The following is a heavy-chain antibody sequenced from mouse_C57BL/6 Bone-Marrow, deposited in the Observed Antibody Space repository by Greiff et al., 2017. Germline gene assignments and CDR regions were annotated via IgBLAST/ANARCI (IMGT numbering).Heavy chain of an antibody. CDR2: IDPENGDT. V-gene: IGHV14-4*01. CDR1: GFNIKDDY. CDR3: TTWSFDY. J-gene: IGHJ2*01. Sequence: EVMLVESGAELVRPGASVKLSCTASGFNIKDDYMHWVKQRPEQGLEWIGWIDPENGDTEYASKFQGKATITADTSSNTAYLQLSSLTSEDTAVYYCTTWSFDYWGQGTTLTVSS.